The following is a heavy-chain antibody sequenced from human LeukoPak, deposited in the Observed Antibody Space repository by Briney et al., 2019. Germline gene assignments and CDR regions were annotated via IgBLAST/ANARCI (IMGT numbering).Heavy chain of an antibody. CDR2: FDPEDGET. D-gene: IGHD4-17*01. V-gene: IGHV1-24*01. Sequence: ASVKVSCKVSGYTLTELSMHWVRQAPGKGLEWMGGFDPEDGETIYAQKFQGRVTMTEDTSTDTAYMELSSLRSEDTAVYYCARGFHNQWDYVSFDYWGQGTLVTVSS. CDR1: GYTLTELS. J-gene: IGHJ4*02. CDR3: ARGFHNQWDYVSFDY.